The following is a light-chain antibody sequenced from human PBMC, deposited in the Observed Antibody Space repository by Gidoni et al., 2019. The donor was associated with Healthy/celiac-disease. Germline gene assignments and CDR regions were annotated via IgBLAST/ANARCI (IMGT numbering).Light chain of an antibody. Sequence: DIQMTQSPSSLSASVGDRVTITCRASQRISSYLNWYQQKPGKAPKLLIYAASSMQSGVPSRFSGSGSGTDFTLTISSLQPEDFATYYCQQSYSTLFTFGPXTKVDIK. CDR3: QQSYSTLFT. CDR2: AAS. J-gene: IGKJ3*01. V-gene: IGKV1-39*01. CDR1: QRISSY.